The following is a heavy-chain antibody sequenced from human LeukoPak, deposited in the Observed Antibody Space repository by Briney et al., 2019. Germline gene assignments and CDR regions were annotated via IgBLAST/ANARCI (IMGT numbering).Heavy chain of an antibody. D-gene: IGHD6-19*01. Sequence: ASVKVSCKASGGTFSSYAIGWVRLAPGQGLEWMGRIIPIFGTANYAQKFQGRVTITTDESTSTAYMELSSLRSEDTAVYYCARDSIAVAGNYWGQGTLVTVSS. J-gene: IGHJ4*02. CDR1: GGTFSSYA. V-gene: IGHV1-69*05. CDR2: IIPIFGTA. CDR3: ARDSIAVAGNY.